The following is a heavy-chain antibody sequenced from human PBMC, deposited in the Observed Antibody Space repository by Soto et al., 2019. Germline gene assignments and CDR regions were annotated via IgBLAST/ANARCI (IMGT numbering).Heavy chain of an antibody. CDR3: ARGSPRTPPNYFDY. Sequence: SETLSLTCTVSGGSISSYYWSWIRQPPGKGLEWIGYIYYSGSTNYNPSLKSRVTISVDTSKNQFSLKLSSVTAADTAVYYCARGSPRTPPNYFDYWGQGTRVTVSS. J-gene: IGHJ4*02. V-gene: IGHV4-59*01. D-gene: IGHD2-2*01. CDR1: GGSISSYY. CDR2: IYYSGST.